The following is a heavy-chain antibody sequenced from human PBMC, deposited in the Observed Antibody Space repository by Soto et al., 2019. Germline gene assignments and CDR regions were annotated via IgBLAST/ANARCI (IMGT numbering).Heavy chain of an antibody. J-gene: IGHJ6*02. Sequence: QVQLVESGGGVVQPGRSLRLSCAASGFTFSSYAMHWVRQAPGKGLEWVAVISYDGSNKYYADSVKGRFTISRDNSKNTLYLQMNSLRAEDTAVYYCARDRHDFWSGYYRVFWNYYGVDVWGQGTTVTVSS. D-gene: IGHD3-3*01. CDR3: ARDRHDFWSGYYRVFWNYYGVDV. V-gene: IGHV3-30-3*01. CDR2: ISYDGSNK. CDR1: GFTFSSYA.